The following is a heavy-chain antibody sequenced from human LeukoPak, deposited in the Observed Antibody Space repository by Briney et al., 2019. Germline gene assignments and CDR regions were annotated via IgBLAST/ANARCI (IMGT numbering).Heavy chain of an antibody. CDR3: AKGEYYYGSGSLYY. D-gene: IGHD3-10*01. Sequence: QAGGSLRLSCAASGFTFSSYAMSWVRQAPGKGLEWVSAISGSGGSTYYADSVKGRFTISRDNSKNTLYLQMNSLRAEDTAVYYCAKGEYYYGSGSLYYWGQGTLVTVSS. CDR2: ISGSGGST. J-gene: IGHJ4*02. CDR1: GFTFSSYA. V-gene: IGHV3-23*01.